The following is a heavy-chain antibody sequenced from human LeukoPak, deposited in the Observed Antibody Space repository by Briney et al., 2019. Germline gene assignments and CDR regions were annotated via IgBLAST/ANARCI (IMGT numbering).Heavy chain of an antibody. J-gene: IGHJ3*02. Sequence: PGGSLRLSCAASGFTFSSYSMNWVRQAPGKGLEWVSYISSSSSTIYYADSVKGGFTISRDNAKNSLYLQMNSLRDEDTAVYYCARSHSGLVALLFNHAFDIWGQGTMVTVSS. CDR3: ARSHSGLVALLFNHAFDI. CDR1: GFTFSSYS. CDR2: ISSSSSTI. D-gene: IGHD6-25*01. V-gene: IGHV3-48*02.